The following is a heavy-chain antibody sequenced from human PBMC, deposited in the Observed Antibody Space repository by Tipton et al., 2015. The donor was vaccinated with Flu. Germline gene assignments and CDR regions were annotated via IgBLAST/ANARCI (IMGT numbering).Heavy chain of an antibody. CDR2: IHSSGTT. J-gene: IGHJ3*01. CDR1: GDSIGYYY. V-gene: IGHV4-4*07. Sequence: TLSLTCLVSGDSIGYYYWSWIRQSAGKGLEWIGHIHSSGTTDHNYSLESRVTMSLDTSKSQLSLNLTSVTAADTAVYYCARVTMTTWDAFDVWGQGTMVTASS. CDR3: ARVTMTTWDAFDV. D-gene: IGHD4-17*01.